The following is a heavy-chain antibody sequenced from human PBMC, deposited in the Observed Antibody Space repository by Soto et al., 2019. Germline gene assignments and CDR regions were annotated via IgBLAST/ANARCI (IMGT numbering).Heavy chain of an antibody. CDR2: IKYSGTT. V-gene: IGHV4-39*01. CDR3: ARVSGWYFFDY. CDR1: GGSISSSRCH. D-gene: IGHD6-19*01. J-gene: IGHJ4*02. Sequence: SETLSLTCTVSGGSISSSRCHWGWIRQPPGKGLEWIASIKYSGTTFYNPSLKSRVTLSVDTSKNQFALKLSSVTAADTAVYYCARVSGWYFFDYWGKGTLVTVSS.